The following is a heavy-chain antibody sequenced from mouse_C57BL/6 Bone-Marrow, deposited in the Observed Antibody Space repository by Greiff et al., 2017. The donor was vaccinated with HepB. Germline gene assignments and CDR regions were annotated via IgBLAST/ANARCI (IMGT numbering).Heavy chain of an antibody. Sequence: VKLQESGPELVKPGASVKISCKASGYSFTSYYIHWVKQRPGQGLEWIGWIYPGSGNTKYNEKFKGKATLTADTSSSTAYMQLSSLTSEDSAVYYCATAQATAMDYWGQGTSVTVSS. CDR2: IYPGSGNT. D-gene: IGHD3-2*02. J-gene: IGHJ4*01. CDR3: ATAQATAMDY. V-gene: IGHV1-66*01. CDR1: GYSFTSYY.